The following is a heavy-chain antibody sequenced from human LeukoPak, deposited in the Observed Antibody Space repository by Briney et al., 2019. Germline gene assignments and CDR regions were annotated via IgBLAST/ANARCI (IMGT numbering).Heavy chain of an antibody. J-gene: IGHJ4*02. Sequence: SETLSLTCTVSGGSISSYYWSWTRQPPGKGLEWIWYIYYSGSTNYNPSLKSRVTISVDTSKNQFSLKLSSVTAADTAVYYCARHFYSSGWYDYWGQGTLVTVSS. V-gene: IGHV4-59*08. CDR1: GGSISSYY. CDR2: IYYSGST. D-gene: IGHD6-19*01. CDR3: ARHFYSSGWYDY.